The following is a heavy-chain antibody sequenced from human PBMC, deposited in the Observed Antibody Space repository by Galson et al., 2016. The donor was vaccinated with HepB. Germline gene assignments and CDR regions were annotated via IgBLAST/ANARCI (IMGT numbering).Heavy chain of an antibody. J-gene: IGHJ4*02. CDR3: ARGGDPGNYKEILDY. V-gene: IGHV3-23*01. Sequence: SLRLSCAASGFTFRTYSMNWVRQAPGKGLEWLSSISGSGTSTYYADSVEGHFTISRDNSKNTLDLQMNSLRAGDTAVYYCARGGDPGNYKEILDYWGQGTLVTVSS. CDR1: GFTFRTYS. CDR2: ISGSGTST. D-gene: IGHD3-10*01.